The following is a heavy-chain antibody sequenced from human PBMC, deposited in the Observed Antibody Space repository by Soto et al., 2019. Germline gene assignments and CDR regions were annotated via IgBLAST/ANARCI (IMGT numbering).Heavy chain of an antibody. CDR1: GYTFTSYG. CDR3: ARDRAVAGTYYYYGMDV. V-gene: IGHV1-18*01. CDR2: ISAYNGNT. D-gene: IGHD6-19*01. Sequence: ASVQVSCKASGYTFTSYGISWVRQAPGQGLEWMGWISAYNGNTNYAQKLRGRVTMTTDESTSTAYMELSSLRSEDTAVYYCARDRAVAGTYYYYGMDVWGQGTTVTVSS. J-gene: IGHJ6*02.